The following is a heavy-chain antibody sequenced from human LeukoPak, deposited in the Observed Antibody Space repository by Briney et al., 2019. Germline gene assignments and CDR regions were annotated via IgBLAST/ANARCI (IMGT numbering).Heavy chain of an antibody. CDR1: AYSISSGFY. CDR3: AREGYGGGGYDFIGWFDP. CDR2: IYHSGST. J-gene: IGHJ5*02. D-gene: IGHD5-12*01. Sequence: SETLSLTCSVSAYSISSGFYWGWIRQPPGKGLEWIASIYHSGSTYYNPSLKSRVTISVDTSKNQFSLKLSSVTAADTAVYYCAREGYGGGGYDFIGWFDPWGQGTLVTVSS. V-gene: IGHV4-38-2*02.